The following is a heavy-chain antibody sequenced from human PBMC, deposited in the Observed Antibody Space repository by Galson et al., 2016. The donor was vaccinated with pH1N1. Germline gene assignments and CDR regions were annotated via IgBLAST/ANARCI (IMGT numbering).Heavy chain of an antibody. CDR3: ATGHYYETIGYAADY. D-gene: IGHD3-22*01. CDR1: GYSFANFR. CDR2: ISPYNGNT. V-gene: IGHV1-18*01. J-gene: IGHJ4*02. Sequence: VKVSCKASGYSFANFRINWVRQAPGQGLDWMGWISPYNGNTDYAQRFQGRLTMTTDRSTSTAYMHLKGLTSDDTAVYYCATGHYYETIGYAADYWGQGTLVTVSS.